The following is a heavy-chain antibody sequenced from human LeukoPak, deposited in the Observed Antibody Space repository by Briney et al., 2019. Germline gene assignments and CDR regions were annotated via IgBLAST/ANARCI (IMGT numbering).Heavy chain of an antibody. CDR2: ISAYNGNT. CDR3: ARVRYSYGGLYYYYGMDV. V-gene: IGHV1-18*01. J-gene: IGHJ6*02. D-gene: IGHD5-18*01. Sequence: PLGSVKVSCKASGYTFTSYGMSWVRQAPGQGLEWVGGISAYNGNTNYAQKLQGRVTMATDTSTSTAYMELRSLRSDDTAVYDCARVRYSYGGLYYYYGMDVWGQGTTVTVSS. CDR1: GYTFTSYG.